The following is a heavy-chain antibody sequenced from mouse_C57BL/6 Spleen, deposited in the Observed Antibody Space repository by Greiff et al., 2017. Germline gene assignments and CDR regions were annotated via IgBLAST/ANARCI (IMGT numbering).Heavy chain of an antibody. Sequence: VQLKESGPELVKPGASVKISCKASGYSFTDYNMNWVKQSNGKSLEWIGVINPNYGTTSYNQKFKGKATLTVDQSSSTAYMQLNSLTSEDSAVYYCARSPYYGNYGYAMDYWGQGTSVTVSS. D-gene: IGHD2-10*01. J-gene: IGHJ4*01. V-gene: IGHV1-39*01. CDR2: INPNYGTT. CDR1: GYSFTDYN. CDR3: ARSPYYGNYGYAMDY.